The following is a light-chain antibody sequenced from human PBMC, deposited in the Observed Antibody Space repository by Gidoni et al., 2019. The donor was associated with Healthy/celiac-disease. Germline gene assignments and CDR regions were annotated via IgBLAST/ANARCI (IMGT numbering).Light chain of an antibody. J-gene: IGKJ3*01. CDR2: DAS. V-gene: IGKV1-33*01. CDR3: QQYDNLRIT. CDR1: QEISNY. Sequence: DIQVTPSPTSLSASVGDRVTIPCQASQEISNYLNWYQQKPGKAPKLLIYDASNLETGVPSRFSGSGSGTDFTFTISSLQPEDIATYYCQQYDNLRITFGPGTKVDIK.